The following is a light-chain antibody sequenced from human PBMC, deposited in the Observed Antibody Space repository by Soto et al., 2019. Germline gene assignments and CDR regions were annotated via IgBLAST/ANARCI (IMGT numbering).Light chain of an antibody. CDR3: LQHNSYPPWT. CDR1: QGIAND. V-gene: IGKV1-17*01. J-gene: IGKJ1*01. Sequence: DIQMTQSPSSLSASVGDRVTITCRASQGIANDLVWYQQKPGKAPKRLIYAASSLQSGVPSRFSGNGSGTEFTLTISSLQPEDFATYYCLQHNSYPPWTFGQGTKVEIK. CDR2: AAS.